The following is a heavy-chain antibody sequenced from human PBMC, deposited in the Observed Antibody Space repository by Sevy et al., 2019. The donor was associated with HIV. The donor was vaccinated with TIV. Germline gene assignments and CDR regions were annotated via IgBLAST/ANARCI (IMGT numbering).Heavy chain of an antibody. J-gene: IGHJ4*02. CDR3: ARQRHGSGNGGFDY. V-gene: IGHV4-38-2*01. CDR2: IYHTQNT. Sequence: SETLPLTCAVSGYSISSNYYWGWIRQPPGKGLEWIGSIYHTQNTYYNPSLQSRVTISVDTSKNQFSLKLTSVTAADTAVYYCARQRHGSGNGGFDYWGQGSLVTVSS. CDR1: GYSISSNYY. D-gene: IGHD3-10*01.